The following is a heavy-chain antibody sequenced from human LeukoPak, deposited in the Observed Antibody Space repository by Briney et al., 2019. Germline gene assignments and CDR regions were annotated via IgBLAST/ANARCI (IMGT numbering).Heavy chain of an antibody. CDR1: GYTFTSYY. J-gene: IGHJ1*01. V-gene: IGHV1-46*01. CDR2: INPSGGST. D-gene: IGHD3-22*01. CDR3: ARPWYDSSGYYPVEYFQH. Sequence: APVKVSCKASGYTFTSYYMHWVRQAPGQGLEWMGIINPSGGSTSYAQKFQGRVTMTRDTSTSTVYMELSSLRSEDTAVYYCARPWYDSSGYYPVEYFQHWGQGTLVTVSS.